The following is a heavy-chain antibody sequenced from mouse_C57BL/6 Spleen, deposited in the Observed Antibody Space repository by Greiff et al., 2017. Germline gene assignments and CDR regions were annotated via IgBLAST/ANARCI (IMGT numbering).Heavy chain of an antibody. Sequence: VQLQQSGPELVKPGDSVKISCKASGYSFTGYFMNWVMQSHGKSLEWIGRINPYNGDTFYNQKFKGKATLTVDKSSSTAHMELRSLTSEDSAVYYCAIDGYYGSSSYAMDYWGQGTSVTVSS. CDR1: GYSFTGYF. V-gene: IGHV1-20*01. J-gene: IGHJ4*01. CDR2: INPYNGDT. D-gene: IGHD1-1*01. CDR3: AIDGYYGSSSYAMDY.